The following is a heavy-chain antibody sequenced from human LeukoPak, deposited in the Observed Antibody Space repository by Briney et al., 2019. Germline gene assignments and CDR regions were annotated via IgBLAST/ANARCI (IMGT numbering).Heavy chain of an antibody. D-gene: IGHD1-14*01. CDR1: GFTFSNAW. J-gene: IGHJ4*02. CDR3: TTDFGVPDSPVGY. Sequence: GGSLRLSCAAFGFTFSNAWMSWVRQAPGKGLEWVGRIKSKTDGGTTDYAAPVKGRFTISRDDSKNTLYLQMNSLKTEDTAVYYCTTDFGVPDSPVGYWGQGTLVTVSS. V-gene: IGHV3-15*01. CDR2: IKSKTDGGTT.